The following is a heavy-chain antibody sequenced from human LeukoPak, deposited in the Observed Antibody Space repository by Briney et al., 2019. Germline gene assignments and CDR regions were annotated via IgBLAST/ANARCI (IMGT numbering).Heavy chain of an antibody. CDR2: ISSSSSTI. V-gene: IGHV3-48*01. Sequence: PGGSLRLSCAAPGFTFSSYSMNWVRQAPGKGLEWVSYISSSSSTIYYADSVKGRFTISRDNAKNSLYLQMNSLRAEDTAVYYCARDTDCSGGSCYSDAFDIWGQGTMVTVSS. D-gene: IGHD2-15*01. J-gene: IGHJ3*02. CDR3: ARDTDCSGGSCYSDAFDI. CDR1: GFTFSSYS.